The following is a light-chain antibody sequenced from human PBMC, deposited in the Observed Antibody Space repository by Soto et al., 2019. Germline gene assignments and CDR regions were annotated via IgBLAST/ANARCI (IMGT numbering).Light chain of an antibody. CDR1: QSIFSW. V-gene: IGKV1-5*01. J-gene: IGKJ3*01. CDR3: QQYNSYSFT. Sequence: DIQMTQSPSTLSASVGDRVTITCQASQSIFSWLAWYQQKPGTAPKLLIFDASSLESGVPSRFSGSGSGTEFTLTISSLQPDDFATYFCQQYNSYSFTFGPGTKVDIK. CDR2: DAS.